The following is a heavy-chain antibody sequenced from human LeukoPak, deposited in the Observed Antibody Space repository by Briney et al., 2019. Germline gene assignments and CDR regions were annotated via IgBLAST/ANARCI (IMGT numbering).Heavy chain of an antibody. Sequence: GGPLRLSCAASGFTFSSYGMHWVRQAPGKGLEWVAVISYDGSNKYYADSVKGRFTISRDNSKNTLYLQMNSLRAEDTAVYYCAKRFLGYYYYYGMDVWGQGTTVTVSS. J-gene: IGHJ6*02. CDR1: GFTFSSYG. CDR3: AKRFLGYYYYYGMDV. CDR2: ISYDGSNK. V-gene: IGHV3-30*18. D-gene: IGHD2/OR15-2a*01.